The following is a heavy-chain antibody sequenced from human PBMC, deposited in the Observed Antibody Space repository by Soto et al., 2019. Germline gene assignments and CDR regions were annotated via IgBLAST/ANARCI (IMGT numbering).Heavy chain of an antibody. CDR1: GGSVSNSY. D-gene: IGHD1-26*01. CDR2: VYYSGST. Sequence: SETLSLTCXXSGGSVSNSYWGWIRQPPGKGLEWVAYVYYSGSTNYNPSLGSRVTISVDKSKNQFSLKMTSVTGADTAVYYCARGRSHEWELLVQYFDYWGQGTLVTVSS. J-gene: IGHJ4*02. V-gene: IGHV4-59*02. CDR3: ARGRSHEWELLVQYFDY.